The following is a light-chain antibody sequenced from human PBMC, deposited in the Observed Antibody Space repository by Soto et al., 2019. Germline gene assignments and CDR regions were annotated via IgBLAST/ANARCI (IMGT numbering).Light chain of an antibody. Sequence: EIVLTQSPATLSLSPGERATLSCRASQSVSSYLAWYQQKPGQAPRLLIYYASNRATGIPARFSGSGSGTDVTLTISSLEPEDFAVYYCQQRSNWPAFGGGTKVEIK. CDR1: QSVSSY. CDR2: YAS. J-gene: IGKJ4*01. CDR3: QQRSNWPA. V-gene: IGKV3-11*01.